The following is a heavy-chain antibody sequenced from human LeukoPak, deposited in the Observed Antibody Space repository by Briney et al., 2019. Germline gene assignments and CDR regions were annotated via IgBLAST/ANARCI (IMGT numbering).Heavy chain of an antibody. V-gene: IGHV3-21*04. CDR1: GFTFSSYS. CDR3: AKAEGGAAAGTNWFDP. CDR2: ISSSSSYI. D-gene: IGHD6-13*01. Sequence: GGSLRLSCAASGFTFSSYSMNWVRQAPGKGLEWVSSISSSSSYIYYADSVKGRFTISRDNSKNTLYLQMNSLRAEDTAVYYCAKAEGGAAAGTNWFDPWGQGTLVTVSS. J-gene: IGHJ5*02.